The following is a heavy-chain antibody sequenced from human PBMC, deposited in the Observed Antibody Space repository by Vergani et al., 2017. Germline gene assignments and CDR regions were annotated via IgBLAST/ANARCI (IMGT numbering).Heavy chain of an antibody. V-gene: IGHV1-18*01. J-gene: IGHJ3*02. CDR2: ISAYNGNT. CDR1: GYTFTSYG. CDR3: ARAGTVPAAMPHAFDI. D-gene: IGHD2-2*01. Sequence: QVQLVQSGAEVKKPGSSVKVSCKASGYTFTSYGISWVRQAPGQGLEWMGWISAYNGNTNYAQKLQGRVTRTTDTSTSTAYLELRGLRSDDTAGYYCARAGTVPAAMPHAFDIWGQGTMVTVSS.